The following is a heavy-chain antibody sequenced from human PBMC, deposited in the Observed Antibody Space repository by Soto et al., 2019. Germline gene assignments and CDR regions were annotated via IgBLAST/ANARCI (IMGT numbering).Heavy chain of an antibody. D-gene: IGHD1-26*01. Sequence: QIQLVQSGAEVKKPGASVTVSCKASGYTFTGYGISWVRQAPGQGLEWMGWFSGHTGNTNYAPKLHSRVTMTTDTSTNTAYMALRSLRFDDTAVYYCAKGELGATDYWGQGTLVIVSS. V-gene: IGHV1-18*01. CDR2: FSGHTGNT. CDR3: AKGELGATDY. CDR1: GYTFTGYG. J-gene: IGHJ4*02.